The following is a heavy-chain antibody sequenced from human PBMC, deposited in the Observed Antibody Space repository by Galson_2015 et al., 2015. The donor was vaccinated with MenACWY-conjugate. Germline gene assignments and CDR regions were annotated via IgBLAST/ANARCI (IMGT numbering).Heavy chain of an antibody. D-gene: IGHD1-26*01. V-gene: IGHV3-74*01. Sequence: SLRLSCAASGFIFNTYWMHWVRQAPGKGLVWVSRINPGGSSTTYADSVRDRFTISRDNAKNTLCLQMNSLRPEDTAVFYCAKTRGASFFFDPWGQGTLVTVSP. CDR1: GFIFNTYW. CDR3: AKTRGASFFFDP. CDR2: INPGGSST. J-gene: IGHJ5*02.